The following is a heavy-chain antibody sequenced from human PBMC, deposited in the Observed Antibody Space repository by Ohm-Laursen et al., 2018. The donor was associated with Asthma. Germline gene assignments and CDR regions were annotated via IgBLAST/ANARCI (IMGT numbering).Heavy chain of an antibody. D-gene: IGHD2-21*02. CDR3: ARRDFSGGDTNAAFDI. CDR1: GFTFSSYG. Sequence: SLRLSCSASGFTFSSYGMHWVRQAPGKGLEWVAIISSAETYKNYANSVKGRFTISKDNSKNTLFLQMNSLRPDDTAVYYCARRDFSGGDTNAAFDIWGQGTMVAVSS. CDR2: ISSAETYK. J-gene: IGHJ3*02. V-gene: IGHV3-30*19.